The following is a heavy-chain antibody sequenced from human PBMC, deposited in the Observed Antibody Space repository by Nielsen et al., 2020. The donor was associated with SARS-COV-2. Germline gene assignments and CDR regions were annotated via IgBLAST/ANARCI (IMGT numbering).Heavy chain of an antibody. V-gene: IGHV3-21*01. J-gene: IGHJ4*02. CDR1: GFTFSSYS. CDR3: ARDWGWCSSTGCPFDY. CDR2: ISSSSSYI. Sequence: GESLKISCAASGFTFSSYSMNWVRQAPGKGLEWVSSISSSSSYIYYADSVKGRFTISRDNAKNSLYLQMNSLRAEDTAVYYCARDWGWCSSTGCPFDYWGQGTLVTVSS. D-gene: IGHD2-2*01.